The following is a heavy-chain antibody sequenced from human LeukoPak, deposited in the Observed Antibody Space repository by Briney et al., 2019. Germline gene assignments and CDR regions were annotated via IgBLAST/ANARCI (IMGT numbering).Heavy chain of an antibody. V-gene: IGHV4-59*11. D-gene: IGHD2-15*01. CDR1: GGSISNHY. CDR2: INYRGNT. J-gene: IGHJ3*02. Sequence: KASETLSLTCIVSGGSISNHYWTWIRQPPGKGLEWIGYINYRGNTNYNPSLENRVTISVDTSRNQFSLNLNSVTAADTAVYYCARESSNATVFDSWRQGTMVTVSS. CDR3: ARESSNATVFDS.